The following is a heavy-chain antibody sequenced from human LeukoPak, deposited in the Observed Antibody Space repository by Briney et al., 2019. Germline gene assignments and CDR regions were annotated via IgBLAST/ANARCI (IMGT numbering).Heavy chain of an antibody. CDR3: ARQSYYSGYARSFDI. J-gene: IGHJ3*02. D-gene: IGHD5-12*01. V-gene: IGHV4-61*02. Sequence: SETLSLTCTVSGGSISSGSYYWSWIRQPAGKGLEWIGRIYTSGSTNYNPSLKSRVTISVDTSKNQFSLKLSSVTAADTAIYYCARQSYYSGYARSFDIWGQGTMVTVS. CDR1: GGSISSGSYY. CDR2: IYTSGST.